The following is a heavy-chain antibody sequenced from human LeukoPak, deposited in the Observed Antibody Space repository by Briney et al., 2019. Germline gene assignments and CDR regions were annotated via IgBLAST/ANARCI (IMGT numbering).Heavy chain of an antibody. CDR1: GFTFSSYA. CDR2: ITGTGAAT. CDR3: AKRGADSGGNSALVAFDI. Sequence: GGSLRLSCAASGFTFSSYAMSWVRQAPGKGLEWVSAITGTGAATYYADSVKGRFTISRDNSKNTLYLQMNSLRAEDTAVYYCAKRGADSGGNSALVAFDIWGQGTMVTVSS. J-gene: IGHJ3*02. V-gene: IGHV3-23*01. D-gene: IGHD4-23*01.